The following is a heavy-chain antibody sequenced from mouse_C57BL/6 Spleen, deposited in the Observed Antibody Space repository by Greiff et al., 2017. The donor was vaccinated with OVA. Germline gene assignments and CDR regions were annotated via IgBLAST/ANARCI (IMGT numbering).Heavy chain of an antibody. CDR1: GYTFTSYW. CDR2: IYPGSGST. Sequence: QVHVKQPGAELVKPGASVKMSCKASGYTFTSYWITWVKQRPGQGLEWIGDIYPGSGSTNYNEKFKSKATLTVDTSSSTAYMQLSSLTSEDSAVYYCARAQATAWFAYWGQGTLVTVSA. CDR3: ARAQATAWFAY. J-gene: IGHJ3*01. D-gene: IGHD3-2*02. V-gene: IGHV1-55*01.